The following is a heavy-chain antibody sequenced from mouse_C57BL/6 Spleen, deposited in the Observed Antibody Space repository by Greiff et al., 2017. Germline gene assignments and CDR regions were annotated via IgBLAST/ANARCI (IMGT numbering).Heavy chain of an antibody. CDR2: INPGSGGT. V-gene: IGHV1-54*01. Sequence: QVQLKESGAELVRPGTSVKVSCKASGYAFTNYLIEWVKQRPGQGLEWIGVINPGSGGTNYNEKFKGKATLTADKSSSTAYMQLSSLTSEDSAVYFCARSPLYYSILYAMDYWGQGTSVTVSS. CDR1: GYAFTNYL. CDR3: ARSPLYYSILYAMDY. D-gene: IGHD2-5*01. J-gene: IGHJ4*01.